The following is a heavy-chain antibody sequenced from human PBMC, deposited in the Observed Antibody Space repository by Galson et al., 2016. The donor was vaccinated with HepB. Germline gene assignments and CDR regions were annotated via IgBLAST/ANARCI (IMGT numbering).Heavy chain of an antibody. V-gene: IGHV1-69*06. CDR1: GGTFSSLT. Sequence: SVKVSCKASGGTFSSLTISWVRQAPGQGLEWMGGIIPIFDTTNYAQKFQDRVTITADKSTSTASMELRSLTSEDTAVYSCARGGYLVAFDIWGQGTMVTVSS. J-gene: IGHJ3*02. D-gene: IGHD6-13*01. CDR2: IIPIFDTT. CDR3: ARGGYLVAFDI.